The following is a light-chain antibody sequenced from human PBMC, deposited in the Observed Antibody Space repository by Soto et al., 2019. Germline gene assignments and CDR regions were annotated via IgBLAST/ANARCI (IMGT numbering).Light chain of an antibody. V-gene: IGLV2-14*01. Sequence: LAQPSSVSGSPGQSITISCTGTSTDVGGYNYVSWYQHHPGKGPKLIIYEVNNRPSGVSDRFSGSKSGNKASLTISNLEADDEPDYYCDSYTSTDTPFVFGTGTKVTVL. CDR3: DSYTSTDTPFV. CDR2: EVN. CDR1: STDVGGYNY. J-gene: IGLJ1*01.